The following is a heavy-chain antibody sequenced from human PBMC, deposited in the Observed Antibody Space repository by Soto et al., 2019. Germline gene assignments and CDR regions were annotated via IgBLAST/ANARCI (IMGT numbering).Heavy chain of an antibody. CDR1: GYTFTSYD. D-gene: IGHD2-15*01. CDR3: AGGIMYAGYSRSVDP. Sequence: QVQLVQSGAEVKKPGASVKVSCKASGYTFTSYDINWVRQATGQGLEYLGWMNPNSGNTAYVQKFQGRVTMTWDTSITTSYMDLRSLRSEDTAVYLCAGGIMYAGYSRSVDPRHQGALVTVS. V-gene: IGHV1-8*01. CDR2: MNPNSGNT. J-gene: IGHJ5*02.